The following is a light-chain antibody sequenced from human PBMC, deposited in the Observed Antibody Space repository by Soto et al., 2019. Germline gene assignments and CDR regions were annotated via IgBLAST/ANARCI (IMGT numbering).Light chain of an antibody. CDR3: QQYATSPALT. V-gene: IGKV3-20*01. Sequence: EIVLTQAAGTLSLYPGERATLSCRASQSVSSSYLAWYQQKPGQAPRLLIYGASSRATGIPDRFSGSGSGTDFTLTISRLEPEDFAVFFCQQYATSPALTFGGGTKVDIK. CDR1: QSVSSSY. CDR2: GAS. J-gene: IGKJ4*01.